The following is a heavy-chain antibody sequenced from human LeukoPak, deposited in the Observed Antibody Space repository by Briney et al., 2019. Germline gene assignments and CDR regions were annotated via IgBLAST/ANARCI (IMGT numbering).Heavy chain of an antibody. V-gene: IGHV4-39*01. J-gene: IGHJ3*02. Sequence: NPSETLSLTCTVSGGSISSSSYYWGWIRQPPGKGLEWIGSIYYSGSTYYNPSLKSRVTISVDTSKNQFSLKLSSVTAADTAVYYCARHHKPPYDFWSGYHGAFDIWGQGTMVTVSS. D-gene: IGHD3-3*01. CDR3: ARHHKPPYDFWSGYHGAFDI. CDR2: IYYSGST. CDR1: GGSISSSSYY.